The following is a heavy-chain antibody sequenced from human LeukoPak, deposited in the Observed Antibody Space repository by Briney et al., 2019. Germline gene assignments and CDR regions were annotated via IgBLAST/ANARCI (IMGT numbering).Heavy chain of an antibody. Sequence: SQTLSLTCTVSGGSISSGDYYWRWIRQPPGRGLEWIGYIYYSGSTYYNPSLKSRVTISVDTSKNQFSLKLSSVTAADTAVYYCAVTVTRDWYFDLWGRGTLVTVSS. CDR3: AVTVTRDWYFDL. J-gene: IGHJ2*01. CDR1: GGSISSGDYY. V-gene: IGHV4-30-4*01. CDR2: IYYSGST. D-gene: IGHD4-17*01.